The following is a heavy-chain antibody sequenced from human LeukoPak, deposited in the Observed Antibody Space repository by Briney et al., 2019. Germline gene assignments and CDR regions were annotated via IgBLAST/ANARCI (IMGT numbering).Heavy chain of an antibody. CDR3: AREEFGYGGNYYYYYGMDV. Sequence: SETLSLTCTVSGGSISSSSYYWGWIRQPPGKGLEWIGSIYYSGSTYYNPSLKSRVTISVDKSKNQFSLNLSSVTAADTAVYYCAREEFGYGGNYYYYYGMDVWDQGTTVTVSS. J-gene: IGHJ6*02. CDR1: GGSISSSSYY. D-gene: IGHD4-23*01. V-gene: IGHV4-39*07. CDR2: IYYSGST.